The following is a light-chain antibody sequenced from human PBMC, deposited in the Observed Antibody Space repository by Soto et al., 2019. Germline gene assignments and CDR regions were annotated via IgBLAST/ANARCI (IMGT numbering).Light chain of an antibody. CDR2: EGN. Sequence: QSALTQPASVSGSPGQSITTHPTPTTTPVGTYNLASWYQQHPGKAPKFMIFEGNKRPSGLSNRFSGSKSGNTASLTISGLQAEDEADYYCCSYAGSFTDVFGTGTKLTVL. CDR1: TTPVGTYNL. J-gene: IGLJ1*01. CDR3: CSYAGSFTDV. V-gene: IGLV2-23*01.